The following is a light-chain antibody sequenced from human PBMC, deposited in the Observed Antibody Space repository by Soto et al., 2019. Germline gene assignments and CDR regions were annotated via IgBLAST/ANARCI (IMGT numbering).Light chain of an antibody. V-gene: IGLV1-40*01. J-gene: IGLJ1*01. CDR2: ENN. Sequence: QSVLTQPPSVSGAPGQRVTISCTGSSSNIGAGYEAHWYQQVPGTAPKLLIYENNNRPSGVADRFSGSKSGTSASLAITGLQADEEAEYYCRSYDSSRSAYVFGTGTKLTVL. CDR1: SSNIGAGYE. CDR3: RSYDSSRSAYV.